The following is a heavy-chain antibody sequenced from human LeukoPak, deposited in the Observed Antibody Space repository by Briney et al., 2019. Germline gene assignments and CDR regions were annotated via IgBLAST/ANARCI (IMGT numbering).Heavy chain of an antibody. J-gene: IGHJ5*02. D-gene: IGHD3-22*01. CDR2: INPNIGGT. CDR3: ATRYYDSSSSIDR. CDR1: GYTFTGYY. V-gene: IGHV1-2*02. Sequence: ASVKVSCKASGYTFTGYYMHWVRQAPGQGLEWMGWINPNIGGTDSAQKFQDRITMTRDTSISTAYMELSSLRSDDTAVYYCATRYYDSSSSIDRWGQGTLVTVSS.